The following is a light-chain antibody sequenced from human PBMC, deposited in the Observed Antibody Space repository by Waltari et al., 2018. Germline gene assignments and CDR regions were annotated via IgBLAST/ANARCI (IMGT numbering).Light chain of an antibody. J-gene: IGKJ1*01. Sequence: EIVLTQSPGTLSLSPGEGATLSCRASQSVGSNFLAWYQQQPGQAPRLLIYGTSRRATVIPDRFSAFGSGADFILTISSLEPEDFAVYYCLHYGSPTRTFGQGTKVEIK. CDR1: QSVGSNF. CDR3: LHYGSPTRT. V-gene: IGKV3-20*01. CDR2: GTS.